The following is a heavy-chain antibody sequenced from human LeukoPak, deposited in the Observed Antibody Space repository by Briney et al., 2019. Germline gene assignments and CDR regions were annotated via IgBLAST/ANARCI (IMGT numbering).Heavy chain of an antibody. J-gene: IGHJ4*02. V-gene: IGHV3-48*03. CDR3: ARVGAAAGTLEDY. D-gene: IGHD6-13*01. Sequence: PGGSLRLSCAASGFTFSSYEMNWVRQAPGKGLEGVSYISSSGSTIYYADSVKGRFTISRDNAKNSLYLQMNSLRAEDTAVYYCARVGAAAGTLEDYWGQGTLVTVSS. CDR2: ISSSGSTI. CDR1: GFTFSSYE.